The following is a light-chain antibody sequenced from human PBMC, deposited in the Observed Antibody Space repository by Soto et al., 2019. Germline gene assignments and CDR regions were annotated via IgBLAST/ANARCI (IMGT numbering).Light chain of an antibody. CDR3: MQPLQPPRT. Sequence: DIVMTQSPLSLPVTPGEPASISCRSSQSLLHSNGYVYLDWYLHKPGQSPQLLIYLGSNRASGVPDRYRGRRLGPDFTPKIRRVAEPDVGVYYCMQPLQPPRTFGQGTKVQIK. CDR1: QSLLHSNGYVY. CDR2: LGS. V-gene: IGKV2-28*01. J-gene: IGKJ1*01.